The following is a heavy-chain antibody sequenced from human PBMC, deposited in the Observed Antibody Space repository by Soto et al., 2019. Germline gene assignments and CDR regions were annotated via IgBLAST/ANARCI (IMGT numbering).Heavy chain of an antibody. D-gene: IGHD1-26*01. J-gene: IGHJ4*02. CDR1: GDSVNSSTYY. Sequence: SETLSLTASFPGDSVNSSTYYWSWIRQPPGKGLERIGNIYYNGSTNYNPSLNSPVTISVGPSKNQFSLTPNSHTAADPAVYLWARTNSLGQWAAWYWGQGTLVPV. CDR3: ARTNSLGQWAAWY. CDR2: IYYNGST. V-gene: IGHV4-61*01.